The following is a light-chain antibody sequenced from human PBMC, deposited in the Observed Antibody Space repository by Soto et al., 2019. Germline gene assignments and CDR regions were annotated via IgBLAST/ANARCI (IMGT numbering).Light chain of an antibody. Sequence: DIQMTQSSSTLSASVGDRVTITCRASQHINNWVAWYQQRSGEAPRLLIYDASTLESGVPSRFSGSGSGTEFTLTISKLRPDDFATYYCQQYDSFWTFGHGTKVEMK. CDR2: DAS. V-gene: IGKV1-5*01. J-gene: IGKJ1*01. CDR3: QQYDSFWT. CDR1: QHINNW.